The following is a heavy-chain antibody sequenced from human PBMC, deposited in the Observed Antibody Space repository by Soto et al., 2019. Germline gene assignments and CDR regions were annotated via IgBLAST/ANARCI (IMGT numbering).Heavy chain of an antibody. CDR1: GYRFTNYW. D-gene: IGHD1-26*01. CDR3: ARGLTSISNTYYSDY. CDR2: IFPGDSDT. Sequence: PGESLNISCKDSGYRFTNYWIGWVLQMPGKGLEWMGIIFPGDSDTRYSPSFRGQVTISADTSISTAYLQWRSLKASDSAMYYCARGLTSISNTYYSDYWGQGTQVTVSS. J-gene: IGHJ4*02. V-gene: IGHV5-51*01.